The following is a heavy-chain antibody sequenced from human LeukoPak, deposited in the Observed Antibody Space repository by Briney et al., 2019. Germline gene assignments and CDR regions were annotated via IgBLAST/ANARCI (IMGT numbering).Heavy chain of an antibody. CDR1: GFTVSSNY. V-gene: IGHV3-53*01. D-gene: IGHD3-22*01. Sequence: GGSLRLSCAASGFTVSSNYMSWVRQAPGKGLEWVSVIYSGGSTYYADSVKGRFTISRDNSKNTLYLQMNSLRAEDMAVYYCARLQNTYDSSGYYSAFDIWGQGTMVTVSS. J-gene: IGHJ3*02. CDR3: ARLQNTYDSSGYYSAFDI. CDR2: IYSGGST.